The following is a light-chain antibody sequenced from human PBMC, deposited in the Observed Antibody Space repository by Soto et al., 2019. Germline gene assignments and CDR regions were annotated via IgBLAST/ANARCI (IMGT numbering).Light chain of an antibody. CDR3: CSYAGGHTWV. V-gene: IGLV2-14*01. Sequence: QSVLTQPASVSGSPGQSITISCTGTSSDVGGYNYVSWYQQQSGKAPKLMIHEVSNRPSGVSNRFSGSKSGNTASLTISGLQAEDEADYYCCSYAGGHTWVFGTGTKVTVL. CDR2: EVS. J-gene: IGLJ1*01. CDR1: SSDVGGYNY.